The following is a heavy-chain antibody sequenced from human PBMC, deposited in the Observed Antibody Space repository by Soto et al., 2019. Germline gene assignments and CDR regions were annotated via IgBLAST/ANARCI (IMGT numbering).Heavy chain of an antibody. CDR1: GFTFSSYS. V-gene: IGHV3-21*01. CDR3: ARSSYPPFKQLAHQTDDAFDI. CDR2: ISSSSSYI. D-gene: IGHD6-6*01. J-gene: IGHJ3*02. Sequence: PGGSLRLSCAASGFTFSSYSMNWVRQAPGKGLEWVSSISSSSSYIYYADSVKGRFTISRDNAKNSLYLQMNSLRAEDTAVYYCARSSYPPFKQLAHQTDDAFDIWGQGTMVT.